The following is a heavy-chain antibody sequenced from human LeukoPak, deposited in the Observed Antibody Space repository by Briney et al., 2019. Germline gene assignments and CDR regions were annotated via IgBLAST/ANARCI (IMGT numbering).Heavy chain of an antibody. D-gene: IGHD3-3*01. V-gene: IGHV4-31*03. J-gene: IGHJ4*02. CDR3: ARSIRFLEWLLPFDY. CDR2: IYYSGST. Sequence: SETLSLTCTVSGGSISSGGYYWSWIRQHPGKGLEWIGYIYYSGSTYYNPSLKSRVTISVDTSKNQFSLKLSSVTAADTAVCYCARSIRFLEWLLPFDYWGQGTLVTVSS. CDR1: GGSISSGGYY.